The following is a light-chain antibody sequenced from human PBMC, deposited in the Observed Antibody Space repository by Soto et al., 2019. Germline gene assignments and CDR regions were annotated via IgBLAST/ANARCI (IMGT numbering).Light chain of an antibody. CDR1: SSDVGNYNF. J-gene: IGLJ1*01. Sequence: QSALTQPASVSGSPGQSITISCTGTSSDVGNYNFVSRYQQHPGKAPKLMIYEGSKRPSGVSNRFSGSKSGNTASLTISGLQAEDEADYYCCSYAGSSTYVFGTGTKLTVL. V-gene: IGLV2-23*01. CDR3: CSYAGSSTYV. CDR2: EGS.